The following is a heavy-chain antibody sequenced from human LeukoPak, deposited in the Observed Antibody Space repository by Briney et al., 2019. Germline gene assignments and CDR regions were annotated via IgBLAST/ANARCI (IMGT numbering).Heavy chain of an antibody. V-gene: IGHV3-21*01. D-gene: IGHD3-9*01. CDR3: ARAGLRYFDWTLTLDP. CDR1: GFTFGTYT. Sequence: GGSLIFSCAASGFTFGTYTMNWFRQPPGKGREWFASITTTSRISYADSVKGRFTISRDNAKYSIQLQMNSLRAEDTAVYYCARAGLRYFDWTLTLDPWGQGTLVTVSS. CDR2: ITTTSRI. J-gene: IGHJ5*02.